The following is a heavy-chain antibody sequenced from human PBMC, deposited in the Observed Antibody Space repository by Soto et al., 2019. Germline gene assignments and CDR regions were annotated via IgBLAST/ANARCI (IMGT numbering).Heavy chain of an antibody. CDR1: GFTFSNAW. CDR2: IKSKTDGGTT. J-gene: IGHJ4*02. V-gene: IGHV3-15*01. CDR3: ANDLVDSGMATYPFDY. D-gene: IGHD5-12*01. Sequence: EVQLVESGGGLVKPGGSLRLSCAASGFTFSNAWMSWVRQAPGKGLEWVGRIKSKTDGGTTDYAAPVKGRCTISRDDSKNTLYLQMNSLRAEDTAVYYCANDLVDSGMATYPFDYWGQGTLVTVSS.